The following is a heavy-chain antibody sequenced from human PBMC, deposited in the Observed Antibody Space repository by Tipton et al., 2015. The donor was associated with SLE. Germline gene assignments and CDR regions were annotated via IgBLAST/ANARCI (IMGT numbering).Heavy chain of an antibody. CDR1: GGSFRGYY. CDR3: ARGRHPGYFDY. Sequence: TLSLTCAVYGGSFRGYYWSWIRQPPGKGLEWIGEINHSGSTNYNPSLKSRVTISVDTSKNQFSLKLSSVTAADTAVYYCARGRHPGYFDYWGQGTLVTVSP. J-gene: IGHJ4*02. CDR2: INHSGST. V-gene: IGHV4-34*01.